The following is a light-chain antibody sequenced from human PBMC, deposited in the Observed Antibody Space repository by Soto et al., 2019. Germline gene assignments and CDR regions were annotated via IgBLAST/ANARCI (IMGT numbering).Light chain of an antibody. CDR3: SAYTSTNTLV. CDR1: ISDLGGYNY. J-gene: IGLJ3*02. Sequence: QSALTQPASVSGSPGQSITISCTGTISDLGGYNYVSWYQQHPGKAPKLMIYEVSNRPSGVSNRFSASKSGKTASLTISGLQSEDEADYYCSAYTSTNTLVFGGETKLTVL. CDR2: EVS. V-gene: IGLV2-14*01.